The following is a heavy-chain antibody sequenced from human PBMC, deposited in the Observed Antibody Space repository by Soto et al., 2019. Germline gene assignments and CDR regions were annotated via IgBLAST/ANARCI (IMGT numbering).Heavy chain of an antibody. D-gene: IGHD3-10*01. CDR3: AWFMRSGGY. J-gene: IGHJ4*02. CDR2: INHSGST. V-gene: IGHV4-34*01. CDR1: GGSFSGYY. Sequence: SETLSLTCAVYGGSFSGYYWSWIRQPPGKGLEWIGEINHSGSTNYDPSLKSRVTISVDTSKNQFSLKLSSVTAADTAVYYCAWFMRSGGYWGQGTLVTVSS.